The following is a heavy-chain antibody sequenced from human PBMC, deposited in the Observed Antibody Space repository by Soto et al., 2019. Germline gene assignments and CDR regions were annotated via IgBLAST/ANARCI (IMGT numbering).Heavy chain of an antibody. D-gene: IGHD3-3*01. J-gene: IGHJ4*02. CDR1: GFTFSSYA. V-gene: IGHV3-23*01. CDR3: AKADSITIFGVVIREYYFDY. CDR2: ISGSGGST. Sequence: PGGSLRLSCAASGFTFSSYAMSWVRQAPGKGLEWVSAISGSGGSTYYADSVKGRFTISRDNSKNTLYLQMNSLRAEDTAVYYCAKADSITIFGVVIREYYFDYWGQGTLVTVSS.